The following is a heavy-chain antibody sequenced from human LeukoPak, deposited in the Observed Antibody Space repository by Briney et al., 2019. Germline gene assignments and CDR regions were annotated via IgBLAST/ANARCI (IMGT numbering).Heavy chain of an antibody. J-gene: IGHJ4*02. CDR3: ARFSCSWYGYYFDY. D-gene: IGHD6-13*01. CDR1: GYTFTGYY. V-gene: IGHV1-2*06. Sequence: ASVKVSCKASGYTFTGYYMHWVRQAPGQGLEWMGRINPNSGGTNYAQKFQGRVTMTRDTSISTAYMELSRLRSDDTAVYYCARFSCSWYGYYFDYWGQGTLVTVSS. CDR2: INPNSGGT.